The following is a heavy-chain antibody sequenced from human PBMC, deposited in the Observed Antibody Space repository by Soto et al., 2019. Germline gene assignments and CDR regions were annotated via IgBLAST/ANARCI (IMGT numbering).Heavy chain of an antibody. J-gene: IGHJ4*02. CDR1: GFSFSSYG. D-gene: IGHD6-13*01. V-gene: IGHV3-33*01. CDR2: IWYDGSNK. Sequence: XVCLRLSCAACGFSFSSYGMHGVRQAPGKGLEWVAVIWYDGSNKYYADSVKGRFTISRDNSKNTLYLQMNSLRAEDTAVYYCARELLPGIAAAGGFDYWGQGTLVTVSS. CDR3: ARELLPGIAAAGGFDY.